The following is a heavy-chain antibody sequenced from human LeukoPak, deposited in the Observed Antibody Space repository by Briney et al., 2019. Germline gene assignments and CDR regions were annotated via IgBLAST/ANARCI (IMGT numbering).Heavy chain of an antibody. CDR3: ARGRGYCSSTSCLNWFDP. V-gene: IGHV3-23*01. Sequence: GGSLRLSCAASGFTFSSYAMSWVRQAPGKGLEWVSAISAGGGSTYYADSVKGRFTISRDNAKNSLYLQMNSLRAEDTAVYYCARGRGYCSSTSCLNWFDPWGQGTLVTVSS. J-gene: IGHJ5*02. D-gene: IGHD2-2*01. CDR2: ISAGGGST. CDR1: GFTFSSYA.